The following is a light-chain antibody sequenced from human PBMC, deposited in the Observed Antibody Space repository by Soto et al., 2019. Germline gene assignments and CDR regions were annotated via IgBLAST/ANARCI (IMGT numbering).Light chain of an antibody. J-gene: IGKJ3*01. CDR1: QDITKY. V-gene: IGKV1-33*01. CDR3: QQFDNLPFT. Sequence: DIQMTQSPSSLSASVGARVTITCQASQDITKYLTWYQQKPGKAPKLLIYTTSDLQTGVPPRFSGSGSGINFTCTINNLQPEDIGTYFCQQFDNLPFTFGPGTKVDIK. CDR2: TTS.